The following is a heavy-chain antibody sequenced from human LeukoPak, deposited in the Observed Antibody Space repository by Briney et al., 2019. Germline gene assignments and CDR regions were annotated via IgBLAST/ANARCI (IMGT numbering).Heavy chain of an antibody. D-gene: IGHD4-11*01. CDR3: ARGSHDYSSYYYYYMDV. V-gene: IGHV4-30-4*07. J-gene: IGHJ6*03. CDR1: GGSISSGGYS. CDR2: IYYSGRT. Sequence: PSETLSLTCTVSGGSISSGGYSWNWIRQPPGKGLEWIGYIYYSGRTYYNPSLKSRVTISVDTSKNQFSLKLSSVTAADTAVYYCARGSHDYSSYYYYYMDVWGKGTTVTVSS.